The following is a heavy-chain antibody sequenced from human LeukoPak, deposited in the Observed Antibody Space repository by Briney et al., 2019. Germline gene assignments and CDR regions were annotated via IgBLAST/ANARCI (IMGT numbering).Heavy chain of an antibody. Sequence: GGSLRLFCAASGLTFSSHSMICVRHAPGKAREWVSSISSSSSYIYYADSVKGRFTISRDNSKNTLYLQMGSLRAEDMAVYYCARDPGASPSYYYNAMDVWGQGTTVTVSS. CDR1: GLTFSSHS. D-gene: IGHD1-26*01. CDR3: ARDPGASPSYYYNAMDV. J-gene: IGHJ6*02. V-gene: IGHV3-21*01. CDR2: ISSSSSYI.